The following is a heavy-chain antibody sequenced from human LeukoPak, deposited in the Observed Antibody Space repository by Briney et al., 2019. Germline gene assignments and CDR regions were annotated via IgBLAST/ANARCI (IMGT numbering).Heavy chain of an antibody. CDR2: IYVGGST. J-gene: IGHJ4*02. CDR1: GGSISSGGYY. D-gene: IGHD3-3*01. V-gene: IGHV4-30-2*01. CDR3: ARAPRFLEWLWDY. Sequence: SQTLSLTCTVSGGSISSGGYYWSWIRQPPGKGLEWIGYIYVGGSTYSNPSLKGRVTISVDRSKNQFSLKLNSVTAADTAVYYCARAPRFLEWLWDYWGQGTLVTVSS.